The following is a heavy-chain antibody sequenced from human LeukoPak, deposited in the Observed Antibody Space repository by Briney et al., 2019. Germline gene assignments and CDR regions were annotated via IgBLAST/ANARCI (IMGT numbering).Heavy chain of an antibody. J-gene: IGHJ4*02. Sequence: SESLSLTCTVSGGSISNYYWSWLRQPAGKGLEWIGRISKYGTTNYNPSLKSRVAMSVDTSKNQFSLKLTSVTAADTAVYYCARGATINSLSFDYWGLGTLVTVCS. CDR3: ARGATINSLSFDY. V-gene: IGHV4-4*07. D-gene: IGHD1-26*01. CDR1: GGSISNYY. CDR2: ISKYGTT.